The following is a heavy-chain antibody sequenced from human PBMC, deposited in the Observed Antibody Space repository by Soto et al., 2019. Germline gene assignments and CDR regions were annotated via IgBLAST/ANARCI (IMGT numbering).Heavy chain of an antibody. V-gene: IGHV3-21*01. Sequence: PGVSLGLSCAASGFTFSSYSMNWVRQTPGKGLEWVSSISSSSSYIYYADSVKGRFTISRDNAKNSLYLQMNSLRAEDTAVYYCARDMSAEEYCGGDCYSQGYFDYWGQGTLVTVSS. D-gene: IGHD2-21*02. CDR2: ISSSSSYI. J-gene: IGHJ4*02. CDR3: ARDMSAEEYCGGDCYSQGYFDY. CDR1: GFTFSSYS.